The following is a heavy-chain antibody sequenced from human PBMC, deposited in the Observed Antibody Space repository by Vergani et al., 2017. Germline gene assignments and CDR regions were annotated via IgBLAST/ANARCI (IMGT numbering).Heavy chain of an antibody. CDR1: GFTFSSYV. D-gene: IGHD3-3*01. Sequence: QVQLVESGGGVVQPGRSLRLSCAASGFTFSSYVMHWVRQAPGKGLEWVAVIWYDGSNKYFADSVRGRFTISRDNSKNTLYLQMNSLRAEDTAGYYCTRALFDFWSGYYSRDAFDIWGQGTMVTVSS. CDR3: TRALFDFWSGYYSRDAFDI. CDR2: IWYDGSNK. J-gene: IGHJ3*02. V-gene: IGHV3-33*01.